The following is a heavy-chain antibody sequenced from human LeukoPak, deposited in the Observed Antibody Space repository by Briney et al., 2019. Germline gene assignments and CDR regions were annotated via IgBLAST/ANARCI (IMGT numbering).Heavy chain of an antibody. CDR1: GGSFGGYY. J-gene: IGHJ5*02. Sequence: PSETLSLTCAVYGGSFGGYYWSWTRQPPGKGLEWIGEINHSGSTNYNPSLKSRVTISVDTSKNQFSLKLSSVTAADTAVYYCARGGGITYYYGSGSYRWFDPWGQGTLVTVSS. CDR3: ARGGGITYYYGSGSYRWFDP. V-gene: IGHV4-34*01. CDR2: INHSGST. D-gene: IGHD3-10*01.